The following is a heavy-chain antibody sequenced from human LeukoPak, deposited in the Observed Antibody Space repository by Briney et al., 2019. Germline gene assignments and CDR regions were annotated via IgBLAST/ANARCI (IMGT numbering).Heavy chain of an antibody. CDR2: IYTSGST. CDR1: GGSIRSYY. CDR3: ARDAPTAYCIGGTCYFDY. V-gene: IGHV4-4*07. J-gene: IGHJ4*02. Sequence: SETLSLTCTVSGGSIRSYYWSWIRQPAGKGLEWIGRIYTSGSTNYNPSLKSRVTMSVDTSKNQFSLELSSVTAADTAVYYCARDAPTAYCIGGTCYFDYWGQGTLVTVSS. D-gene: IGHD2-15*01.